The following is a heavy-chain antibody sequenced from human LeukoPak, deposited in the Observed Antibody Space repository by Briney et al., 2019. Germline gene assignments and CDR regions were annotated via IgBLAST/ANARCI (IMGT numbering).Heavy chain of an antibody. CDR3: ARGYSARRWLSTPVFDY. D-gene: IGHD5-24*01. CDR1: GGSISSHY. Sequence: SETLSLTCTVSGGSISSHYWSWVRQPPGKGLEWIGYIYYSGSTNYNPSLKSRVTISVDTSKNQFSLKLSSVTAADTAVYYCARGYSARRWLSTPVFDYWGQGTLVTVSS. J-gene: IGHJ4*02. V-gene: IGHV4-59*11. CDR2: IYYSGST.